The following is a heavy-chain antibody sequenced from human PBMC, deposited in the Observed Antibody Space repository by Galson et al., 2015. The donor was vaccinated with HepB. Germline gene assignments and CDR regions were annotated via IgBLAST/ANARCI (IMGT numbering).Heavy chain of an antibody. J-gene: IGHJ6*02. CDR3: ARRISLVRGIITKPDYYYGMDV. Sequence: SLRLSCAASEFTFSSYWMNWVRQAPGKGLEWVANINPDGSEKYYVASLKGRFTISRDNTKNSLYLQMDSLRAEDTAGYYFARRISLVRGIITKPDYYYGMDVGGQGTTVTVAS. CDR1: EFTFSSYW. D-gene: IGHD3-10*01. V-gene: IGHV3-7*03. CDR2: INPDGSEK.